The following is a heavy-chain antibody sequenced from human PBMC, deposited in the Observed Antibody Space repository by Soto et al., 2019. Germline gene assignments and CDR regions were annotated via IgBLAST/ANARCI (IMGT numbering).Heavy chain of an antibody. CDR1: GFPFNSYS. CDR3: ARGPISSWGLFDV. Sequence: EVQLVESGGGLVKPGGSLTLSCAASGFPFNSYSMNWVRQAPGARPEWVSSISGSSTYIYYADSVKGRFTISRDNAKNSLYLHMNSLRAEDAAVYYCARGPISSWGLFDVWGQGTTVPVSS. V-gene: IGHV3-21*01. D-gene: IGHD6-13*01. CDR2: ISGSSTYI. J-gene: IGHJ3*01.